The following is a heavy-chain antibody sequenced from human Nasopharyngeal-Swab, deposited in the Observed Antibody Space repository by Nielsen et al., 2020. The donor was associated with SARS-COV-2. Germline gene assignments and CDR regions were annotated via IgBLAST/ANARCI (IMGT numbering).Heavy chain of an antibody. CDR3: VKEGDSSGYCGCYDI. V-gene: IGHV3-64D*06. D-gene: IGHD3-22*01. Sequence: GESLKISCSASGFTFSTWPMHWVRQAPGKGPEFVSAISHDRGRTHYADSVKDRFIISRDNSKNTMDLQMTSLRVEDTAMYYCVKEGDSSGYCGCYDIWGQGTVVTVSP. CDR1: GFTFSTWP. J-gene: IGHJ3*02. CDR2: ISHDRGRT.